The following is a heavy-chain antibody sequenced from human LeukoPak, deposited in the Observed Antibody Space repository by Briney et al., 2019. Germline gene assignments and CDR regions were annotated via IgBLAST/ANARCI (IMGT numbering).Heavy chain of an antibody. CDR3: AKVRANRFASFDY. CDR1: GFTFSSYG. CDR2: ISGSGGTT. D-gene: IGHD1/OR15-1a*01. Sequence: GGSLRLSRAASGFTFSSYGMSWVRQAPGKGLEWVSGISGSGGTTYYADSVKGRFTISRDNSKITLYLQMNSLRAEDTAVYYCAKVRANRFASFDYWGQGTLVTVSS. J-gene: IGHJ4*02. V-gene: IGHV3-23*01.